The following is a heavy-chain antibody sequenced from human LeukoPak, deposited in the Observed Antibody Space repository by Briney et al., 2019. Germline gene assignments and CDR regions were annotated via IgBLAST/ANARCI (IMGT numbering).Heavy chain of an antibody. Sequence: SSETLSLTCTVSGGSISSSSYYWGWIRQPPGKGLEWIGSIYYSGSTYYNPSLKSRVTISVDTSKNQFSLKLSSVTAADTAVYYCARGRAPYYYYYMDVWGKGTTVTVSS. V-gene: IGHV4-39*07. J-gene: IGHJ6*03. D-gene: IGHD1-26*01. CDR2: IYYSGST. CDR3: ARGRAPYYYYYMDV. CDR1: GGSISSSSYY.